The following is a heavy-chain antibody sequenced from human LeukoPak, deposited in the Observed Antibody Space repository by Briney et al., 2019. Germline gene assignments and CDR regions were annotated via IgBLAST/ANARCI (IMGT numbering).Heavy chain of an antibody. CDR1: GDSVSNHGAS. CDR3: ARGGAGWYVSVFDP. CDR2: TYYRTRRYF. Sequence: PSQTLSLNCAISGDSVSNHGASWNWLRQSPSRGLEWLGRTYYRTRRYFDYAVSARSRATINPDTSKNQFSLQLDSVTPEDTAVYYCARGGAGWYVSVFDPWGQGTLVTVSS. J-gene: IGHJ5*02. D-gene: IGHD6-19*01. V-gene: IGHV6-1*01.